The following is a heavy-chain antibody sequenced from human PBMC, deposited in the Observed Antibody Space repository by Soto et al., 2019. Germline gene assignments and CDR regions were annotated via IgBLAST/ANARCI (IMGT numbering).Heavy chain of an antibody. CDR2: ISAYNGNT. J-gene: IGHJ6*02. CDR3: ASTHSSSWYSHYYYYGMDV. CDR1: GYTFTSYG. D-gene: IGHD6-13*01. Sequence: GASVKVSCKASGYTFTSYGISWVRQAPGQGLEWMGWISAYNGNTNYAQKLQGRVTMTTDTSTSTAYMELRSLRSDDTAVYYCASTHSSSWYSHYYYYGMDVWGQGTTVTVSS. V-gene: IGHV1-18*01.